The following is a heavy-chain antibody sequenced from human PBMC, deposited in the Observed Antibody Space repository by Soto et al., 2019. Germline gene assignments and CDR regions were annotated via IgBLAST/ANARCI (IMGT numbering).Heavy chain of an antibody. CDR2: IVPMFGIP. CDR1: GGTFSSYA. D-gene: IGHD6-6*01. Sequence: QVQLVQSGAEVKKPGSSVKVSCKASGGTFSSYAINWVRQAPGQGLEWMGRIVPMFGIPNFAPKFQGRVTMTADRSTTTDYMDRSSLRSEDTAVYYCASGPYTSSSGGYYYYYMDVWGKGTTVTVSS. V-gene: IGHV1-69*02. CDR3: ASGPYTSSSGGYYYYYMDV. J-gene: IGHJ6*03.